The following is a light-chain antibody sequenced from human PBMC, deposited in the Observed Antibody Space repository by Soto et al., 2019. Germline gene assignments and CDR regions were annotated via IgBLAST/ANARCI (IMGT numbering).Light chain of an antibody. Sequence: EIVLTQSPATLSSFPGDRVTLSCRSIQSINTRLAWYQHRTGQAPRLLIYQTSIRAAGIPARFISSGSGTYFTLTSSDVQPEDFALYSCHQRQSWPRTFGQGPKVDI. CDR3: HQRQSWPRT. CDR1: QSINTR. J-gene: IGKJ1*01. CDR2: QTS. V-gene: IGKV3-11*01.